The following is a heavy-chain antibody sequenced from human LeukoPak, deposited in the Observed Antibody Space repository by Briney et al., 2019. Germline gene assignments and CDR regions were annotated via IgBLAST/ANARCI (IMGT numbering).Heavy chain of an antibody. CDR3: VRGALPGDNWYFDL. CDR2: FGSAGDT. Sequence: GGSLRLSCATSGFPFSAYDMHWVRQAPGKGLEWVSAFGSAGDTYYPGAVKGRYTISRDYAKNSLYLQMNSLRAGDTAVYFCVRGALPGDNWYFDLWGRGTLVTVSS. J-gene: IGHJ2*01. V-gene: IGHV3-13*01. CDR1: GFPFSAYD.